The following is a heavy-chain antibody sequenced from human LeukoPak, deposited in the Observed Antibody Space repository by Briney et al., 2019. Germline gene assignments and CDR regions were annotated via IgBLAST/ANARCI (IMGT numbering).Heavy chain of an antibody. J-gene: IGHJ5*02. Sequence: ASVKVSCKVSGYTLTELSMHWVRQAPGQGLEWMGWINPNSGGTNYAQKFQGRVTMTRDTSISTAYMELSRLRSDDTAVYYCARQELGKWFDPWGQGTLVTVSS. CDR2: INPNSGGT. CDR1: GYTLTELS. CDR3: ARQELGKWFDP. D-gene: IGHD7-27*01. V-gene: IGHV1-2*02.